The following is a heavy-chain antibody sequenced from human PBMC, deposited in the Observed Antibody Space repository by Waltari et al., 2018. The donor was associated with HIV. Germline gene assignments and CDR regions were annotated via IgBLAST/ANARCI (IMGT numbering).Heavy chain of an antibody. J-gene: IGHJ4*02. CDR1: GFTFSSYG. CDR3: ARDPIYCSSTSCYTHFDY. D-gene: IGHD2-2*02. CDR2: IWYVGRNK. Sequence: QVQLVESGGGVVQPGRSLRLSCAASGFTFSSYGMHWVRQAPGKGREWVAVIWYVGRNKYYADSVKGRFTISRDNSKNTLYLQMNSLRAEDTAVYYCARDPIYCSSTSCYTHFDYWGQGTLVTVSS. V-gene: IGHV3-33*01.